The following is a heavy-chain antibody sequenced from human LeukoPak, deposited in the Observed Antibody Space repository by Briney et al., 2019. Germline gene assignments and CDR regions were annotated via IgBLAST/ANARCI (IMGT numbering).Heavy chain of an antibody. Sequence: GASVKVSCKASAYTFTGYYMHWVRQAPGQGLEWMGWINPNSGGTNYAQKFQGRVTMTRDTSISTAYMELSRLRSDDTAVYYCARADGAGYNLGEDYWGQGTLVTVSS. CDR1: AYTFTGYY. CDR3: ARADGAGYNLGEDY. D-gene: IGHD5-24*01. CDR2: INPNSGGT. J-gene: IGHJ4*02. V-gene: IGHV1-2*02.